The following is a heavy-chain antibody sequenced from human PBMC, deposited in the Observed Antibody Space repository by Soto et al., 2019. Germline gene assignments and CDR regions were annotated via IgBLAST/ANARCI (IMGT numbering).Heavy chain of an antibody. D-gene: IGHD3-22*01. J-gene: IGHJ5*02. Sequence: PSETLSLTCTVSAGSITTSYWSWIRQPLGKALEWIGYISYRGSTNYNPSLKSRLTISIDTSKSQISLKLTSMTIADTAVYYCASSGIVGREVNTWFDPWGQGTLVTVSS. V-gene: IGHV4-59*01. CDR3: ASSGIVGREVNTWFDP. CDR1: AGSITTSY. CDR2: ISYRGST.